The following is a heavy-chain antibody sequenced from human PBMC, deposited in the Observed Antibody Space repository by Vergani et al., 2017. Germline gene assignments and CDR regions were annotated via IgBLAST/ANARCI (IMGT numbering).Heavy chain of an antibody. V-gene: IGHV4-4*09. D-gene: IGHD6-13*01. CDR2: LSTTGGA. CDR3: AGDTHSWQRADR. J-gene: IGHJ5*02. CDR1: GFTFSSYS. Sequence: VHLAESGGGLVQSGGSLRLSCAASGFTFSSYSMNWVRQAPGKGLEWIGSLSTTGGATHASHNPSLKSRVSISVDTSKSQFSLRLTSVTAADSAIYYCAGDTHSWQRADRWGQGLLVSVSS.